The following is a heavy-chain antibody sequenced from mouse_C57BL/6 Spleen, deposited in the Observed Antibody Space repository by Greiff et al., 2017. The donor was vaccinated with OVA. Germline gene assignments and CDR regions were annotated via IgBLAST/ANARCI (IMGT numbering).Heavy chain of an antibody. V-gene: IGHV5-12*01. Sequence: EVKLMESGGGLVQPGGSLKLSCAASGFTFSDYYMYWVRQTPEKRLEWVAYISNGGGSTYYPDTVKGRFTISRDNAKNTLYLQMSRLKSEDTAMYYCARGSNYEGYYFDYWGQGTTLTVSS. CDR3: ARGSNYEGYYFDY. J-gene: IGHJ2*01. CDR1: GFTFSDYY. D-gene: IGHD2-5*01. CDR2: ISNGGGST.